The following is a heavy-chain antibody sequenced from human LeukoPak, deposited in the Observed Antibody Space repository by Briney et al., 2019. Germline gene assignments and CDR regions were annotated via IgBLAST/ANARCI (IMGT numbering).Heavy chain of an antibody. CDR1: GGSFSGYY. CDR3: ARPYRRWLQPYYFDY. V-gene: IGHV4-34*01. D-gene: IGHD5-24*01. CDR2: INHSGST. Sequence: PSETLSLTCAVYGGSFSGYYWSWIRQPPGKGLEWIGEINHSGSTNYNPSLKSRVTISVDTSKNQFSLKLSSVTAADTAVYYCARPYRRWLQPYYFDYWGQGTLVTVSS. J-gene: IGHJ4*02.